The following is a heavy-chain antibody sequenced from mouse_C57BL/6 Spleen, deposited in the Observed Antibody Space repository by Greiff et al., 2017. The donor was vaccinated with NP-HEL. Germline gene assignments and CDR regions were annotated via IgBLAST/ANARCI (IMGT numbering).Heavy chain of an antibody. D-gene: IGHD3-2*02. Sequence: QVQLQQSGPELVKPGASVKISCKASGYAFSSSWMNWVKQRPGKGLEWIGRIYPGDGDTNYNGKFKGKATLTADKSSSTAYMQLSSLTSEDSAVYFCARDGSQTAQATRWFAYWGQGTLVTVSA. CDR3: ARDGSQTAQATRWFAY. CDR2: IYPGDGDT. CDR1: GYAFSSSW. V-gene: IGHV1-82*01. J-gene: IGHJ3*01.